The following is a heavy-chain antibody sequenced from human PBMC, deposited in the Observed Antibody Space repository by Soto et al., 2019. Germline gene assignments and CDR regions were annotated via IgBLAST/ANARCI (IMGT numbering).Heavy chain of an antibody. CDR1: GFTFSSYS. Sequence: GGSLRLSCAASGFTFSSYSMNWVRQAPGKGLEWISMVTSGGTVFYYADSVRGRVAISRDDTENSLHLQMNSLRVEDAAMYYCARGRYALGVWGQATTVTVSS. J-gene: IGHJ6*02. CDR3: ARGRYALGV. D-gene: IGHD3-9*01. CDR2: VTSGGTVF. V-gene: IGHV3-21*01.